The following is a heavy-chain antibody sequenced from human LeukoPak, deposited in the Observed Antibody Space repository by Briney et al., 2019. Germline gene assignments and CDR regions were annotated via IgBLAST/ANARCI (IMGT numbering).Heavy chain of an antibody. Sequence: ASVTVSCRASGYTFTVYYMHWVRQAPGQGREWIGWINPNSGRTNYAQKFQGRVTMTRDTSISTAYMELSRLRSDDTAVYYCARENGDYVVDYWGQGALVTVSS. CDR2: INPNSGRT. V-gene: IGHV1-2*02. D-gene: IGHD4-17*01. J-gene: IGHJ4*02. CDR1: GYTFTVYY. CDR3: ARENGDYVVDY.